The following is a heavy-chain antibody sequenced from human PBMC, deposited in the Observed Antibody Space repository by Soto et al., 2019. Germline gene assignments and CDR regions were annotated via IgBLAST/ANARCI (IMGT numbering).Heavy chain of an antibody. CDR3: AREGYYDSSGYSDY. J-gene: IGHJ4*02. V-gene: IGHV1-18*01. Sequence: ASVKVSCKASGYTFTSYGISWVRQAPGQGLEWMGWISAYNGNTNYAQRLQGRVTMTTDTSTSTAYMELRSLRSDDTAVYYCAREGYYDSSGYSDYWGQGTLVTVSS. CDR2: ISAYNGNT. D-gene: IGHD3-22*01. CDR1: GYTFTSYG.